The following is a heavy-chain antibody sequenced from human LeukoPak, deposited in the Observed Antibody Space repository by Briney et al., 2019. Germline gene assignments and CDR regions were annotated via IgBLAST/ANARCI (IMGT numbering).Heavy chain of an antibody. CDR1: GGSISSGGYY. V-gene: IGHV4-31*03. CDR2: IFYSGST. CDR3: ARAARYCSSTTCYSPFDP. J-gene: IGHJ5*02. D-gene: IGHD2-2*01. Sequence: SQTLTLTCTVSGGSISSGGYYWSWIRQHPGKGLEWIGYIFYSGSTYYNPSLKSRVTISVDTSKNQFSLELSSVSAADTAVYYCARAARYCSSTTCYSPFDPWGQGTLVTVSS.